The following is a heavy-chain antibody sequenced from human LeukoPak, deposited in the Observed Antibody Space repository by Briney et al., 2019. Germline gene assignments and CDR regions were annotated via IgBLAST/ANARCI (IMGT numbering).Heavy chain of an antibody. CDR1: GFTFSTYA. V-gene: IGHV3-23*01. CDR2: IRPDGDRT. J-gene: IGHJ4*02. Sequence: GGSLRLSCAASGFTFSTYAITWVRQGPGKGLEWVSAIRPDGDRTYYANSGRGRFTISRDNSKDTVYLQINGLRVEDTAVYYCAREQSGTRGWYTVDYWGQGTLVTVSS. D-gene: IGHD6-19*01. CDR3: AREQSGTRGWYTVDY.